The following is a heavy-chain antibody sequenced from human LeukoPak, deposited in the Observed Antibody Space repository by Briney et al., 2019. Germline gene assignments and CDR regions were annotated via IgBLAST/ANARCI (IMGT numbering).Heavy chain of an antibody. D-gene: IGHD1-26*01. CDR1: GFTFSNAW. CDR2: IKSKTDGGTT. CDR3: TTVGVGSYLFAEVTLDDAFDI. V-gene: IGHV3-15*07. J-gene: IGHJ3*02. Sequence: PGGSLRLSCAASGFTFSNAWMNWVRQAPGKGLEWVGRIKSKTDGGTTDYAAPVKGRFTISRDDSKNTLYLQMNSLKTEDTAVYYCTTVGVGSYLFAEVTLDDAFDIWGQGTMVTVSS.